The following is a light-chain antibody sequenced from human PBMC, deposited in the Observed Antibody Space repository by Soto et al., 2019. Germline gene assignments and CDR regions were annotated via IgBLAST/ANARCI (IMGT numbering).Light chain of an antibody. CDR3: QQRSDSIT. CDR1: QSISRS. J-gene: IGKJ5*01. CDR2: DAS. Sequence: EIVLSQSPAILSVSPGERATLSCRASQSISRSLAWYQQKPGQAPRLLISDASTRATGIPARFSGRGSGADFTLTISSLEPEDFAVYYFQQRSDSITFGQGTRLEIK. V-gene: IGKV3-11*01.